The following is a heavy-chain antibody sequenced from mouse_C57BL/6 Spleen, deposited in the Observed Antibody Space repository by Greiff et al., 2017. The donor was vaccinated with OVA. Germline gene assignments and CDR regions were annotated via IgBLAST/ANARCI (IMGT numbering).Heavy chain of an antibody. CDR1: GFNIKNPY. V-gene: IGHV14-3*01. CDR3: ARGLYYFDY. Sequence: EVQLQQSVAELVRPGASVKLSCTASGFNIKNPYMHWVKQRPEQGLEWIGRIDPANGNTKYAPKFQGKATITADTSSNTAYLQLSSLTSEDTAIYYCARGLYYFDYWGQGTTLTVSS. J-gene: IGHJ2*01. CDR2: IDPANGNT.